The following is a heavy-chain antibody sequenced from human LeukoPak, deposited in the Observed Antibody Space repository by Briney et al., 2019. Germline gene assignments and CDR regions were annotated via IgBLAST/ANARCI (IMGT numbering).Heavy chain of an antibody. D-gene: IGHD5-24*01. CDR2: IKSDGSVT. CDR1: GFTFSGYW. J-gene: IGHJ4*02. Sequence: GGSLRLTCAASGFTFSGYWMHWVRQGPGKGLVWVSCIKSDGSVTCYADSVKGRFTISRDNAKNTLYLQINSLRAEDTAVYYCARDDNYGIQKWGQGTLVTVSS. V-gene: IGHV3-74*01. CDR3: ARDDNYGIQK.